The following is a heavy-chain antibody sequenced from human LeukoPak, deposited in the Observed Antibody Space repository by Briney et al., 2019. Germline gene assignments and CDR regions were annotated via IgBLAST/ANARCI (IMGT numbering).Heavy chain of an antibody. CDR1: GYTFTIYA. CDR3: ARDGSDYLWGTYRYDDY. J-gene: IGHJ4*02. CDR2: INTNTGNP. D-gene: IGHD3-16*02. Sequence: ASVKLSCKSSGYTFTIYAMNWVRQAPGQGLEWMGWINTNTGNPTYAQGFTGRFVFPLYTSVSTAHLQINILKAEDTAVYYCARDGSDYLWGTYRYDDYWGAGTLVTVSS. V-gene: IGHV7-4-1*02.